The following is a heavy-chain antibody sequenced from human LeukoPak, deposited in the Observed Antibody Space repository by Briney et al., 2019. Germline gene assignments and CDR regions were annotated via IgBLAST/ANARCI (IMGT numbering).Heavy chain of an antibody. CDR1: GGTFSSYA. J-gene: IGHJ4*02. Sequence: ASVKVSCKASGGTFSSYAISWVRQAPGQGLEWMGGIIPIFGTANYAQKFQGRVTITADESTSTAYMELSSLRSEDTAVYYCGRPLQRGSWTQRALDYWGQGTLVTVSS. D-gene: IGHD3-10*01. V-gene: IGHV1-69*13. CDR2: IIPIFGTA. CDR3: GRPLQRGSWTQRALDY.